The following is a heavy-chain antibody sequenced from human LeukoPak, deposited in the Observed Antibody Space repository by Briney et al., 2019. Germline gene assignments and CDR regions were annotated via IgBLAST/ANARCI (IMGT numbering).Heavy chain of an antibody. Sequence: NPGGSLRLSCAASGFTFSSYSMNWVRQAPGKGLEWVSSISSSSSYIYYADSVKGRFTISRDNAKNSLYLQMNSLRAEDTAVYYCARGSAYSSSWHYYWGQGTLVTVSS. CDR2: ISSSSSYI. V-gene: IGHV3-21*01. CDR1: GFTFSSYS. CDR3: ARGSAYSSSWHYY. D-gene: IGHD6-13*01. J-gene: IGHJ4*02.